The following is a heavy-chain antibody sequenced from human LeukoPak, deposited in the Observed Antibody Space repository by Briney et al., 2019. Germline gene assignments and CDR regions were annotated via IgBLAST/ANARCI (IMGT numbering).Heavy chain of an antibody. CDR3: ARRGSNYYDSSGYLSLAY. CDR2: MNPNSGNT. J-gene: IGHJ4*02. D-gene: IGHD3-22*01. Sequence: ASVKVSCKASGYTFTSYDINWVRQATGQGLEWMGWMNPNSGNTGYAQKFQGRVTMTRNTSISTAYMELSSLRSEDTAVYYCARRGSNYYDSSGYLSLAYWGRGPLVTVSP. CDR1: GYTFTSYD. V-gene: IGHV1-8*01.